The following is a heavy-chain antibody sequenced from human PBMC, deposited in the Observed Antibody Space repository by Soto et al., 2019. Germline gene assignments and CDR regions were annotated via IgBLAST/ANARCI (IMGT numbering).Heavy chain of an antibody. V-gene: IGHV3-73*01. CDR2: IRSKANSYAT. J-gene: IGHJ4*02. CDR3: TRQGITGTPLDY. Sequence: GSLRLSCAASGFTFRGSAMHWVRQASGKGLEWVGRIRSKANSYATAYAASVKGRFTISRDDSKNTAYLQMNSLKTEDTAVYYCTRQGITGTPLDYWGQGTLVTVSS. D-gene: IGHD1-20*01. CDR1: GFTFRGSA.